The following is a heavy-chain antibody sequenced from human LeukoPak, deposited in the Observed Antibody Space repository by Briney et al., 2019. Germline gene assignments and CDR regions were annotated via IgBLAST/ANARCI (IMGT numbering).Heavy chain of an antibody. V-gene: IGHV4-39*01. CDR3: ARHDFYSASYPFDY. CDR2: IYSSGSA. D-gene: IGHD1-26*01. J-gene: IGHJ4*02. CDR1: GGPINTGSYS. Sequence: SETLSLTCIVSGGPINTGSYSWGWIRQPPGKALEWIGSIYSSGSAHYTPSLKTRVTISVDTSRSQFSLKVTSLTAADTAVYYCARHDFYSASYPFDYWGQGTLVVVSS.